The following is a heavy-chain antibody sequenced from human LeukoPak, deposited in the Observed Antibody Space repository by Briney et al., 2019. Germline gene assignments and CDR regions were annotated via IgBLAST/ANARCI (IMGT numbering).Heavy chain of an antibody. CDR3: AREQQLVPDAFDI. CDR1: GGSISSGGYY. V-gene: IGHV4-31*03. CDR2: IYYSGST. D-gene: IGHD6-13*01. Sequence: SQTLSLTGTVSGGSISSGGYYWSWIRQHPGKGLEWIGYIYYSGSTYYNPSLKSRVTISVDTSKNQFSLKLSSVTAADTAVYYCAREQQLVPDAFDIWGQGTMVTVSS. J-gene: IGHJ3*02.